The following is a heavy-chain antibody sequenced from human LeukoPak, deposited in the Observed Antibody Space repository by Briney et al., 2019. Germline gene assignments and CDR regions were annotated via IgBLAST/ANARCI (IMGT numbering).Heavy chain of an antibody. J-gene: IGHJ6*04. CDR2: VSSSGSTI. CDR3: AELGITMIGGV. Sequence: LPGGSLRLSCAASGFTFSSYEMNWVRQAPGKGLEWVSYVSSSGSTIYYADSVKGRFTISRDNAKNSLYLQMNSLRAEDTAVYYCAELGITMIGGVWGKGATVTISS. CDR1: GFTFSSYE. D-gene: IGHD3-10*02. V-gene: IGHV3-48*03.